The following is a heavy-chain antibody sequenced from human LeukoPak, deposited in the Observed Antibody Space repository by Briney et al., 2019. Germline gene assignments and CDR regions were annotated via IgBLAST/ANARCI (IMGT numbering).Heavy chain of an antibody. Sequence: PGGSLRLSCAASGFTFSSYAMHWVRQAPGKGLEWVSSVTSGGDTYYADSVKGRFTITRDNSKNTLSLQMSSLRAEDTAIYYCATGIQLWWTFDSWGQGTLVTVSS. CDR3: ATGIQLWWTFDS. V-gene: IGHV3-23*01. CDR1: GFTFSSYA. J-gene: IGHJ4*02. D-gene: IGHD5-18*01. CDR2: VTSGGDT.